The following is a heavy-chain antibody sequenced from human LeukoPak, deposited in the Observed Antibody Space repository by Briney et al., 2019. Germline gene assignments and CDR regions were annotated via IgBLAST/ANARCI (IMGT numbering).Heavy chain of an antibody. CDR2: ISGSGGST. CDR3: AKDVRNSFAAYGMDV. V-gene: IGHV3-23*01. D-gene: IGHD2-21*01. J-gene: IGHJ6*02. Sequence: GGSLRLSCAASGFTFSSYAVSWVRQAPGKGLEWVSAISGSGGSTYYADSVKGRFTISRDNSKNTLYLQMNSLRAEDTAVYYCAKDVRNSFAAYGMDVWGQGTTVTVSS. CDR1: GFTFSSYA.